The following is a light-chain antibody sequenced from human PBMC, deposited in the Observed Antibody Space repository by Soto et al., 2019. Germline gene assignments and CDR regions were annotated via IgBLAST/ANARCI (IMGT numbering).Light chain of an antibody. CDR1: SNDIGNSNL. Sequence: QSVLTQPASVSGSPGQSITISCTGTSNDIGNSNLVSWYQQHPDRAPKLLIYEVRKRPSGVSDRFSGSKSGNTASLTISGLQAEDEADYYCSSYATTNRRVFGTGTKLTVL. V-gene: IGLV2-14*02. CDR3: SSYATTNRRV. CDR2: EVR. J-gene: IGLJ1*01.